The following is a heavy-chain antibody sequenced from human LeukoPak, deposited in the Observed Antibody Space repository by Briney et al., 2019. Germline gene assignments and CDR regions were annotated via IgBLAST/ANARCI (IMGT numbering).Heavy chain of an antibody. CDR1: GFTFSSYS. D-gene: IGHD2-2*01. Sequence: PGGSLRLSCAASGFTFSSYSMNWVRQAPGKGLEWVSSISSSSSYIYYADSVKGRFTISRDNAKNSLYLQMNSLRAEDTAVYYCARGPCSSASCCLDYWGQGTLVTVSS. CDR2: ISSSSSYI. CDR3: ARGPCSSASCCLDY. V-gene: IGHV3-21*01. J-gene: IGHJ4*02.